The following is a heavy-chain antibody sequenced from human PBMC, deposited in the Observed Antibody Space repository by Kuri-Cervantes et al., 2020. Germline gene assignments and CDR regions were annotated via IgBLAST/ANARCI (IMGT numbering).Heavy chain of an antibody. CDR2: ISYDGSNK. CDR3: AREEELDDAFDI. V-gene: IGHV3-30-3*01. D-gene: IGHD1-1*01. Sequence: GESLKISCAASGFTFSSYAMHWVRQAPGKGLEWVAVISYDGSNKYYADSVKGRFTISRDNSKNTLYLQMNSLRAEDTAVYYCAREEELDDAFDIWGQGTMVTVSS. J-gene: IGHJ3*02. CDR1: GFTFSSYA.